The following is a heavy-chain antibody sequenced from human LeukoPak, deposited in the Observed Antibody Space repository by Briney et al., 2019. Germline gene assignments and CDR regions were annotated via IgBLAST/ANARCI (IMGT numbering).Heavy chain of an antibody. CDR1: GGSISSYY. V-gene: IGHV4-4*07. CDR2: IYTSGST. Sequence: SETLSLTCTVSGGSISSYYWSWIRQPAGKGLEWIGRIYTSGSTNYNPSLKSRVTMSVDTSTNQISLKMTSVTAADTAVYYCARESNYYGSGTGWFDPWGQGTLVTVSS. D-gene: IGHD3-10*01. J-gene: IGHJ5*02. CDR3: ARESNYYGSGTGWFDP.